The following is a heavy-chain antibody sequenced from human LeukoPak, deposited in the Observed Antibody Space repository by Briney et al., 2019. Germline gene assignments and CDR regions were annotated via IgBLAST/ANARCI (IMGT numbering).Heavy chain of an antibody. V-gene: IGHV1-2*02. D-gene: IGHD6-13*01. CDR2: INPNSGGT. CDR3: ARVVIGAAASLDY. CDR1: GYTFTGYY. J-gene: IGHJ4*02. Sequence: ASVKVSCKASGYTFTGYYMHWVRQAPGQGLEWMGWINPNSGGTNYAQKFQGRVTMTSDTSISTAYMELSRLRSDDTAVYYCARVVIGAAASLDYWGQGTLVTVSS.